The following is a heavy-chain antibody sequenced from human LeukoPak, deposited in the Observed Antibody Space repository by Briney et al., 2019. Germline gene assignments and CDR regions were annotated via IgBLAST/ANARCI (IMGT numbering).Heavy chain of an antibody. D-gene: IGHD3-16*01. CDR1: GYTFTSYA. V-gene: IGHV1-3*01. CDR3: ARDRLPWGVTYVLAY. CDR2: INAGNGNT. Sequence: GASVKVSCKASGYTFTSYAMHWVRQAPGQRLEWMGWINAGNGNTKYSQKFQGRVTITRDTSASTAYMELSSLRSEDTAVYYCARDRLPWGVTYVLAYWGQGTLVTVSS. J-gene: IGHJ4*02.